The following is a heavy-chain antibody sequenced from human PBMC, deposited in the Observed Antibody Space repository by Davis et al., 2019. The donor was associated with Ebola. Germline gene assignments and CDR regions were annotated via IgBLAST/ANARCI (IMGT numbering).Heavy chain of an antibody. Sequence: GESLKISCAASGFTFSSYGMNWVRQAPGKGLEWVSSISSSSTSRYYVDSVKGRFTISRDNAKNSLYLQMNSLRVEDTAVYYCAKDLQSGSYYGRFDYWGQGTLVTVSP. CDR2: ISSSSTSR. J-gene: IGHJ4*02. CDR1: GFTFSSYG. V-gene: IGHV3-21*06. D-gene: IGHD1-26*01. CDR3: AKDLQSGSYYGRFDY.